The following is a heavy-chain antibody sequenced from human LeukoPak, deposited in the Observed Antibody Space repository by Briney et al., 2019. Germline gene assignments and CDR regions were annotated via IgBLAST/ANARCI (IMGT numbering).Heavy chain of an antibody. D-gene: IGHD6-19*01. V-gene: IGHV3-30*18. J-gene: IGHJ4*02. CDR1: GFTFSNYG. CDR2: ISYDEGDK. Sequence: PGRSLRLSCAASGFTFSNYGMHWVRQAPGKGLEWVAVISYDEGDKYYADSVKGRFTISRDNSKNTLYLQMNSLSPEDTALHYCAKDVAVGVAVAGNYFEYWGQGTLVTVSS. CDR3: AKDVAVGVAVAGNYFEY.